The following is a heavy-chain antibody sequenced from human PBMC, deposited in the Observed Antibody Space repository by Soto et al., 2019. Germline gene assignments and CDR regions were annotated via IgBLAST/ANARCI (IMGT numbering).Heavy chain of an antibody. D-gene: IGHD3-9*01. Sequence: SETLSLTCTVSGGSISSGDYYWSWIRQPPGKGLEWIGYIYYSGSTYYNPSLKSRVTISVGTSKNQFSLKLSSVTAADTAVYYCARGLRYFDWLLYADYWGQGTLVTVSS. CDR3: ARGLRYFDWLLYADY. J-gene: IGHJ4*02. CDR1: GGSISSGDYY. V-gene: IGHV4-30-4*01. CDR2: IYYSGST.